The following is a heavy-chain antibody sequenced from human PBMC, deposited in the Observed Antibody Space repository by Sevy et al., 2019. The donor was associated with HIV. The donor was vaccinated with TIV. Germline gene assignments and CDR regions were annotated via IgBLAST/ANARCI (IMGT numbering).Heavy chain of an antibody. Sequence: SETLSLICTVSDVSISSYYWNWIRQPPGKGLEWVGHIYHSGSTNYNPSLKSRVTISIGTSKNQFSLRLTSVTAADIAVYYCAREVYDIMTGYSGGMDVWGQGTTVTVSS. CDR3: AREVYDIMTGYSGGMDV. CDR1: DVSISSYY. D-gene: IGHD3-9*01. V-gene: IGHV4-59*01. CDR2: IYHSGST. J-gene: IGHJ6*02.